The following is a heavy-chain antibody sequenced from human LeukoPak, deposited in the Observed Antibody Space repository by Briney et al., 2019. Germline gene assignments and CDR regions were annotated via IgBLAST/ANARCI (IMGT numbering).Heavy chain of an antibody. CDR2: ISYDGSNK. V-gene: IGHV3-30*04. J-gene: IGHJ6*02. CDR3: ARGVDWLLRGLNGDYYYYGMDV. CDR1: GFTFSSYA. D-gene: IGHD3-9*01. Sequence: GGSLRLYCAASGFTFSSYAMHWVRQAPGKGLEWVAVISYDGSNKYYPDSVKGRFTISRDNSKNTLYLQMNSLRAEDTAVYYCARGVDWLLRGLNGDYYYYGMDVWGQGTTVTVSS.